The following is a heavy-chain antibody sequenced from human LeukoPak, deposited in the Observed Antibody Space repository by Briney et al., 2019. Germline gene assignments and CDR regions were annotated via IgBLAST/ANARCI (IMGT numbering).Heavy chain of an antibody. V-gene: IGHV3-11*04. D-gene: IGHD3-3*01. J-gene: IGHJ5*02. Sequence: GGSLRLSCAASGFTFSDYYMSWIRQAPGEGLEWVSYISSSGSTIYYADSVKGRFTISRDNAKNSLYLQMNSLRAEDTAVYYCARDSNYDFWSGPQYGKPHNWFDPWGQGTLVTVSS. CDR3: ARDSNYDFWSGPQYGKPHNWFDP. CDR1: GFTFSDYY. CDR2: ISSSGSTI.